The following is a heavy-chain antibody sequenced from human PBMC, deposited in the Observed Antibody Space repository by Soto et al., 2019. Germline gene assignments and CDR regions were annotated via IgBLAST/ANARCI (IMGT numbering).Heavy chain of an antibody. CDR1: GGSISSYY. V-gene: IGHV4-59*01. CDR3: ARGGVGAIGYAFDI. D-gene: IGHD1-26*01. J-gene: IGHJ3*02. Sequence: PSETLSLTCTVSGGSISSYYWSWIRQPPGKGLEWIGYIYYSGSTNYNPSLKSRVTISVDTSKNQFSLKLSSVTAADTAVYYCARGGVGAIGYAFDIWGQGTMVTVS. CDR2: IYYSGST.